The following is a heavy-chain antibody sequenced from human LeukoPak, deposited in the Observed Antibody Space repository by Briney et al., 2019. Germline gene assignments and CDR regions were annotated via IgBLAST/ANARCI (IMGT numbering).Heavy chain of an antibody. CDR3: ASWGEGALDN. Sequence: GGSLRLSCAASGFTFSTYWMSWVRQAPGKGLEWISYISTSTTTIYYANSVKGRFTISRDNAKKSLYLQMNSLRVEDTGVYYCASWGEGALDNWGQGTLVTVSS. CDR2: ISTSTTTI. V-gene: IGHV3-48*01. CDR1: GFTFSTYW. J-gene: IGHJ4*02. D-gene: IGHD1-26*01.